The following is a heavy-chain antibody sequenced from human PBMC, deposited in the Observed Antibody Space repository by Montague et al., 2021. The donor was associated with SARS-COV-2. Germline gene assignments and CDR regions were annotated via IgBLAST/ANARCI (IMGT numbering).Heavy chain of an antibody. CDR3: ARSTSGWFIY. Sequence: SETLFLTCSVSGGSISSTSFLWAWIRQPPGKGLEWVGSMYSSGTTYYNPSLKGRVTISGDTSRNQLSVRLSSVTAADTAVYYCARSTSGWFIYWGQGTLVTVSS. V-gene: IGHV4-39*01. J-gene: IGHJ4*02. CDR1: GGSISSTSFL. CDR2: MYSSGTT. D-gene: IGHD6-19*01.